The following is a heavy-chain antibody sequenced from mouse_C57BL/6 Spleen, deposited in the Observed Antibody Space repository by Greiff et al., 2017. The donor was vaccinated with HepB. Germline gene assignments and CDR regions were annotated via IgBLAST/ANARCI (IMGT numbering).Heavy chain of an antibody. D-gene: IGHD2-3*01. CDR3: ARSGGWLLDFDY. Sequence: QVQLQQPGAELVKPGASVKMSCKASGYTFTSYWITWVKQRPGQGLEWIGDIYPGSGSTNYNEKFKSKATLTVDTSSSTAYMQLSSLTSEDSAVYYCARSGGWLLDFDYWGQGTTLTVSS. J-gene: IGHJ2*01. CDR2: IYPGSGST. V-gene: IGHV1-55*01. CDR1: GYTFTSYW.